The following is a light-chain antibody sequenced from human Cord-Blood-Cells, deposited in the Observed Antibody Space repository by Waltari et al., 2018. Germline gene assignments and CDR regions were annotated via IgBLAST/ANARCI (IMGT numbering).Light chain of an antibody. V-gene: IGKV1-39*01. J-gene: IGKJ4*01. CDR2: AAS. Sequence: DIPMPQLPYSLAASVGDRVTITCRASQSISSYLNWYQQKPGKAPKLLIYAASSLQSGVPSRFSGSGSGTDFTLTISSLQPEDFATYYCQQSYSTPLTFGGGTKVEIK. CDR3: QQSYSTPLT. CDR1: QSISSY.